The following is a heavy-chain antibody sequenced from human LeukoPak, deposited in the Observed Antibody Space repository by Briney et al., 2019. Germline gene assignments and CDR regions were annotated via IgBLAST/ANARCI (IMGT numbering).Heavy chain of an antibody. D-gene: IGHD5-18*01. CDR1: GGSISSYY. CDR3: ARRVPGPRGYSYGYLSYYFDY. CDR2: IYYSGST. V-gene: IGHV4-59*08. J-gene: IGHJ4*01. Sequence: SETLSLTCTVSGGSISSYYWSWIRQPPGKGLEWIGYIYYSGSTNYNPSLKSRVTISVDTSENQFSLKLSSVTAADTAVYYCARRVPGPRGYSYGYLSYYFDYWGQGTLVTVSS.